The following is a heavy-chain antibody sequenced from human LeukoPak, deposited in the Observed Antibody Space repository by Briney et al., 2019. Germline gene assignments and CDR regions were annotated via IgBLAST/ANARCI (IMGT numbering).Heavy chain of an antibody. D-gene: IGHD6-13*01. CDR1: GFTFSSYG. CDR3: ARDLRVAAAGSRYYGMDA. V-gene: IGHV3-33*01. CDR2: IWYDGSNK. Sequence: GGSLRLSCAASGFTFSSYGMHWVRQAPGKGLEWVAVIWYDGSNKYYADSVKGRFTISRDNSKNTLYLQMNSLRAEDTAVYYCARDLRVAAAGSRYYGMDAWGQGTTVTVSS. J-gene: IGHJ6*02.